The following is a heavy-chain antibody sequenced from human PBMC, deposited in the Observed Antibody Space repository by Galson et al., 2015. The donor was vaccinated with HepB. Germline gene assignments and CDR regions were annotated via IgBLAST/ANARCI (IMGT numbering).Heavy chain of an antibody. J-gene: IGHJ4*02. CDR1: GYTFTTYT. CDR2: ISAYSGDT. CDR3: ARVGMSSYFLDH. Sequence: SVKVSCKASGYTFTTYTVMWLRQAPGQGLECVGWISAYSGDTNYAQTFQGRVTMTTDTSTSTAYMDLRRLTSDDTAVYYCARVGMSSYFLDHWGQGTLVTVSS. V-gene: IGHV1-18*01. D-gene: IGHD2/OR15-2a*01.